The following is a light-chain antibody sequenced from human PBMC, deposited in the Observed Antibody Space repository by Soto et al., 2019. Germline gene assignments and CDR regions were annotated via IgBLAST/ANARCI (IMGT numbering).Light chain of an antibody. Sequence: DTPMTQSPSSLSASVGDRISITCRASQTVSTYLNWYQQKAGQAPTLLISATSTLQSGVPSRFSGIGSATEFTLTITSLQPEDFATYYCQQTYTTPRTFGQGTKVAFK. CDR2: ATS. CDR3: QQTYTTPRT. V-gene: IGKV1-39*01. CDR1: QTVSTY. J-gene: IGKJ1*01.